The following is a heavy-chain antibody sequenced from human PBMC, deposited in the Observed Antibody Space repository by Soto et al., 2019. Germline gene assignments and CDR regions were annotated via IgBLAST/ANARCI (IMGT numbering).Heavy chain of an antibody. CDR3: ARDGGPREMATIARGYFFYGMDV. CDR2: TNVYNGNT. Sequence: GASVKVSCKASGYTFTTYAISWVRQAPGQGLEWMGWTNVYNGNTKYAQKFQGRVTMTTDTSTSTVYMELRSLTSDDTAVYYCARDGGPREMATIARGYFFYGMDVWGQGTTVTVSS. J-gene: IGHJ6*02. D-gene: IGHD5-12*01. CDR1: GYTFTTYA. V-gene: IGHV1-18*01.